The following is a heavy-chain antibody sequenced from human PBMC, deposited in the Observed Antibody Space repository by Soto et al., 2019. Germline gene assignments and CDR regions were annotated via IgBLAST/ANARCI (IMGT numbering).Heavy chain of an antibody. CDR1: GGTFSSYT. J-gene: IGHJ4*02. CDR3: ATVEFGYSIDY. Sequence: QVQLVQSGAEVKKPGSSVKVSCRASGGTFSSYTISWVRQAPGQGLEWMGRIIPILGIANYAQKFQGRVTITADKSTSTAYMELSSLSAEDTAVYYCATVEFGYSIDYWGQGTLVTVSS. V-gene: IGHV1-69*02. CDR2: IIPILGIA. D-gene: IGHD3-22*01.